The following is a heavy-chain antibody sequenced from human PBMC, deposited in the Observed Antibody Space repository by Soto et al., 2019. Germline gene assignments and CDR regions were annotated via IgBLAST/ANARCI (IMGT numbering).Heavy chain of an antibody. Sequence: GGSLRLSCAASGFTFSSYWMSWVRQAPGKGLEWVANIKQDGSEKYYVDSVKGRFTISRDNAKNSLYLQMNSLRAEDTAVYYCATSRTPYIWGSYRYDYWGQGTLVTVSS. CDR3: ATSRTPYIWGSYRYDY. J-gene: IGHJ4*02. CDR2: IKQDGSEK. V-gene: IGHV3-7*01. D-gene: IGHD3-16*02. CDR1: GFTFSSYW.